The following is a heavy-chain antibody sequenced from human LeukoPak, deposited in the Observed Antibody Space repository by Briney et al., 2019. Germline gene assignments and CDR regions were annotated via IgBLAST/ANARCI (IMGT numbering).Heavy chain of an antibody. CDR1: GFTFSSYS. CDR3: ARGYYYDSSGYSPSYY. CDR2: ISSSSSPI. J-gene: IGHJ4*02. V-gene: IGHV3-48*01. D-gene: IGHD3-22*01. Sequence: GGSLRLSCAASGFTFSSYSVSWVRQAPGKGLEWVSYISSSSSPIYYADSVKGRFTISRDNAKNSLYLQMNSLRAEDTAVYYCARGYYYDSSGYSPSYYWGQGTLVTVSS.